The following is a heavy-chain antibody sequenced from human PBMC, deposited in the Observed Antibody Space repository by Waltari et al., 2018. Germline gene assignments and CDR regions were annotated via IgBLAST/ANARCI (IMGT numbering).Heavy chain of an antibody. CDR2: INTDGTKT. CDR1: GFTFSRHW. D-gene: IGHD3-10*01. CDR3: AREHSTVRGSWWFDP. V-gene: IGHV3-74*01. J-gene: IGHJ5*02. Sequence: EVQLVESGGGLVQPGGSLRLSCAASGFTFSRHWLHWVREAPGKGLVWVARINTDGTKTTHADSVKGRLTISRDNAKGTLYLQMSSLRAEDTAVYYCAREHSTVRGSWWFDPWGQGTLVTVSS.